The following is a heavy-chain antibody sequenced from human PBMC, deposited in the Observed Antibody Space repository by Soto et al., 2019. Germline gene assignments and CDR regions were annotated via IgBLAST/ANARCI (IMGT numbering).Heavy chain of an antibody. J-gene: IGHJ4*02. D-gene: IGHD1-20*01. V-gene: IGHV4-39*01. Sequence: SETLSLTCTVSGGSISSSNYYWGWIRQPPGKGLEWIGNIFHSGGTYYNPSLYSRVTISLDTSRNQFSLRLRSVTAADTAVYYCANITGTYSIDNWGQGALVTVSS. CDR3: ANITGTYSIDN. CDR2: IFHSGGT. CDR1: GGSISSSNYY.